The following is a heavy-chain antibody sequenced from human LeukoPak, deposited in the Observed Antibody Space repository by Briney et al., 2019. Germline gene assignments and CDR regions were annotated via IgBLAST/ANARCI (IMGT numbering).Heavy chain of an antibody. Sequence: GGSLRLSCAASGFTFSSYGMSWVRQAPGKGLEWVSAISGSGGSTYYADSVKGRFTISRDNSKNTLYLQMNSLKTEDTAVYYCTTAPYCSSTSCSYWGQGTLVTVSS. D-gene: IGHD2-2*01. CDR1: GFTFSSYG. CDR3: TTAPYCSSTSCSY. CDR2: ISGSGGST. V-gene: IGHV3-23*01. J-gene: IGHJ4*02.